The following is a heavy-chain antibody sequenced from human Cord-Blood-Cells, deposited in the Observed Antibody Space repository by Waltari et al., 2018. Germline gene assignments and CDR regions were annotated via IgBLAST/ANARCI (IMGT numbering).Heavy chain of an antibody. D-gene: IGHD6-13*01. CDR3: ARGSSSSPYWYFDL. CDR2: IGTAGDT. Sequence: EVQLVESGGGLVQPGGSLRLSCAASGFTFTRYYMHWVRQATGKGLEWVSAIGTAGDTYYPGSVKGRFTISRENAKNSLYLQMNSLRAGDTAVYYCARGSSSSPYWYFDLWGRGTLVTVSS. V-gene: IGHV3-13*01. CDR1: GFTFTRYY. J-gene: IGHJ2*01.